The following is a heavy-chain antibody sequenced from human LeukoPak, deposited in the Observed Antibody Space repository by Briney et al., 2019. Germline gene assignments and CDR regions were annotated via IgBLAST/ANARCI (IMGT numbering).Heavy chain of an antibody. CDR3: ARDDRIAAAGTFDY. D-gene: IGHD6-13*01. CDR2: YSGGTT. V-gene: IGHV3-53*01. J-gene: IGHJ4*02. CDR1: GFTVSNSF. Sequence: GGSLRLSCAASGFTVSNSFMSWVRQAPGKGLEWVSVYSGGTTYYADSVKGRFTISRDNSKNTLYLQMNSLRAEVTALYYCARDDRIAAAGTFDYWGQGTLVTVSS.